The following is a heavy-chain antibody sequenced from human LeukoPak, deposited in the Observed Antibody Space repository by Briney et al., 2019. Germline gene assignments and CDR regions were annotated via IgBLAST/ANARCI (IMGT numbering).Heavy chain of an antibody. V-gene: IGHV3-7*01. D-gene: IGHD3-10*01. Sequence: GGSLRLSCAASGFSFSRYWMSWVRQAPGRGPEWVANIKQDGSEKHYVDSVKGRFTISRDNAKNSLYLQMNSLRVEDTAVYYCARYWDYGSEVGRDYWGQGTLVTVSS. CDR1: GFSFSRYW. CDR3: ARYWDYGSEVGRDY. J-gene: IGHJ4*02. CDR2: IKQDGSEK.